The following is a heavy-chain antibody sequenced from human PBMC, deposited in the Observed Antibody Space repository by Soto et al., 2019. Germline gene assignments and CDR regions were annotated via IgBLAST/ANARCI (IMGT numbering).Heavy chain of an antibody. D-gene: IGHD3-22*01. CDR2: INAGNGNT. CDR1: GYTFTNYA. CDR3: ARSSGYYYLEY. V-gene: IGHV1-3*01. Sequence: EASVKVSCKASGYTFTNYAMHWVRQAPGQRLEWMGWINAGNGNTKYSQQFQGRVTITWDTSASTAYMELSSLSSEDTAVYYCARSSGYYYLEYWGQGTLVTVSS. J-gene: IGHJ4*02.